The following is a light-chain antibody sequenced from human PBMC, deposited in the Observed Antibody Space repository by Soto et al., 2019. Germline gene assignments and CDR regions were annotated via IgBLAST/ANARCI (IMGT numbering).Light chain of an antibody. CDR3: QQYGTSPLT. CDR1: QSVSNSY. Sequence: EIVLTQSPGTLSLSPGERATLSCRASQSVSNSYLAWYQQKPGQAPRLLISGASSRATGIPDRFSGSGSGTDFTLTISRLEPEDFAVYYCQQYGTSPLTFGGGTKVEIK. V-gene: IGKV3-20*01. J-gene: IGKJ4*01. CDR2: GAS.